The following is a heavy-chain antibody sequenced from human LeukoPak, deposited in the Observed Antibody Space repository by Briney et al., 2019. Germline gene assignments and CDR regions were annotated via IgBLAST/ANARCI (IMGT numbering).Heavy chain of an antibody. CDR3: VRIVMAGGYFDY. CDR1: GFTFSSYA. D-gene: IGHD3-16*01. Sequence: GGSLRLSCSASGFTFSSYAMHWVRQAPGKGLEYVSAISSNGATTYYADSVKGRFTISRDNSKNTLYFQMSSLRPEDTAVYYCVRIVMAGGYFDYWGQGTLVTVSS. J-gene: IGHJ4*02. V-gene: IGHV3-64*05. CDR2: ISSNGATT.